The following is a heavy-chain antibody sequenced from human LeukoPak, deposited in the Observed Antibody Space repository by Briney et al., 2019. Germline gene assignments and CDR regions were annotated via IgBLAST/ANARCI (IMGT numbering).Heavy chain of an antibody. D-gene: IGHD3-22*01. CDR3: AGGTFRYDSSGYYPDAFDI. J-gene: IGHJ3*02. Sequence: KISCKGSGYSFTSYWIGWVRQAPGQGLEWMGGIIPIFGTANYAQKFQGRVTITADESTSTAYMELSSLRSEDTAVYYCAGGTFRYDSSGYYPDAFDIWGQGTMVTVSS. CDR2: IIPIFGTA. CDR1: GYSFTSYW. V-gene: IGHV1-69*01.